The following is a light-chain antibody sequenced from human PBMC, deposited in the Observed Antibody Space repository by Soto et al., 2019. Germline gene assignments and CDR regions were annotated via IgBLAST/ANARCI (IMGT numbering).Light chain of an antibody. CDR2: GAS. Sequence: EIAMTPSPAPLSVSPGERATLSRRASQSVSSSYLAWYQQKPGQAPRLLIYGASSRATGIPDRFSGSGSGTDFTLTIRRLEPEDFAVYYCQQYGSSRTFGQGTKVDIK. CDR3: QQYGSSRT. J-gene: IGKJ1*01. V-gene: IGKV3-20*01. CDR1: QSVSSSY.